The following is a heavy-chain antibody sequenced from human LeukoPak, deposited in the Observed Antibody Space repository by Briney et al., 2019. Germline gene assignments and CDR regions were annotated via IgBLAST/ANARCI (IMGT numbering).Heavy chain of an antibody. J-gene: IGHJ6*02. V-gene: IGHV4-59*01. Sequence: PSETLSLTCTVSGGSISSYYWSWIRQHPGKGLEWIGYIYYSGSTNYNPSLKSRVTISVDTSKNQFSLKLSSVTAADTAVYYCARAQEDYGGNSEGYYYYYGMDVWGQGTTVTVSS. CDR2: IYYSGST. CDR3: ARAQEDYGGNSEGYYYYYGMDV. D-gene: IGHD4-23*01. CDR1: GGSISSYY.